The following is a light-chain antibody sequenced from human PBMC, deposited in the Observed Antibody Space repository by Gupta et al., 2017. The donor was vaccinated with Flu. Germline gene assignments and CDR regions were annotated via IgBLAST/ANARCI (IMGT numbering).Light chain of an antibody. V-gene: IGKV2-30*02. CDR2: KVS. Sequence: VTLGQPASISCRSSQSVVHSDGNAYLSWFQQRPGQPPRRLIYKVSNRDSGVPDRFSGSGAGTDFTLKISRVEAEDVGVYYCMQGTQCPGTFGQGTKVEI. CDR3: MQGTQCPGT. CDR1: QSVVHSDGNAY. J-gene: IGKJ1*01.